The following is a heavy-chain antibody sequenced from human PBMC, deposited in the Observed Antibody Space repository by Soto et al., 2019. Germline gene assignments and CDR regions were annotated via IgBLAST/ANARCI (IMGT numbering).Heavy chain of an antibody. J-gene: IGHJ6*02. CDR1: GFTFSSYA. V-gene: IGHV3-30-3*01. CDR2: ISYDGSNK. CDR3: ARDRVVVAAIYYYGMDV. Sequence: VQLVESGGGLVQPGGSLRLSCAASGFTFSSYAMHWVRQAPGKGLEWVAVISYDGSNKYYADSVKGRFTISRDNSKNTLYLQMNSLRAEDTAVYYCARDRVVVAAIYYYGMDVWGQGTTVTVSS. D-gene: IGHD2-15*01.